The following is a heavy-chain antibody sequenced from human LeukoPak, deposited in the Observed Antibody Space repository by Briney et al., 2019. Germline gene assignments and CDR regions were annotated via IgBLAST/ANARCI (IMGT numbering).Heavy chain of an antibody. CDR1: GFTFSSYG. Sequence: GGSLRLSCAASGFTFSSYGMHWVRQAPGKGLEWVAVIWYDGSNKYYADSVKGRFTISRDNSKNTLYLQMNSLRAEDTAVYYCARGYCSGGSCYPEDNWFDPWGQGTLVTVSS. J-gene: IGHJ5*02. D-gene: IGHD2-15*01. V-gene: IGHV3-33*01. CDR3: ARGYCSGGSCYPEDNWFDP. CDR2: IWYDGSNK.